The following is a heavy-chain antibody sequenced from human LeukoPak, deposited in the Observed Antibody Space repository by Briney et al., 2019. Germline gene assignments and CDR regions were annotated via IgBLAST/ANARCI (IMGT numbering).Heavy chain of an antibody. CDR2: IKQGGSEK. CDR3: ARDVGYCSSTSCYRWFDP. CDR1: GFTFSSYE. Sequence: GGSLRLSCAASGFTFSSYEMNWVRQAPGKGLEWVANIKQGGSEKYYVDSVKGRFTISRDNAKNSLYLQMNSLRAEDTAVYYCARDVGYCSSTSCYRWFDPWGQGTLVTVSS. V-gene: IGHV3-7*01. J-gene: IGHJ5*02. D-gene: IGHD2-2*01.